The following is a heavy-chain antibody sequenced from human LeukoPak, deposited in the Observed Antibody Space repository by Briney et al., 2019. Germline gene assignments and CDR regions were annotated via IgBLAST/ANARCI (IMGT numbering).Heavy chain of an antibody. J-gene: IGHJ1*01. CDR2: INTSGGST. Sequence: ASVKVSCKASGYTFTSYYMHWVRQAPGQGLEWMGVINTSGGSTSYAQKFQGRVTVTRDTSTSTVYMELSSLRSEDTAVYYCARGTGIAAAATSLFQYWGQGTLVTVSS. CDR1: GYTFTSYY. CDR3: ARGTGIAAAATSLFQY. D-gene: IGHD6-13*01. V-gene: IGHV1-46*01.